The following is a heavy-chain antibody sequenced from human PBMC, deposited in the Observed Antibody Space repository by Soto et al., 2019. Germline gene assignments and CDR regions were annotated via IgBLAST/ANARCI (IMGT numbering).Heavy chain of an antibody. J-gene: IGHJ4*02. Sequence: EVQLVESGGGLVQPGESLRLSCAASGFTFSNYWMHWVRQAPGKGLVWVSRIDSDGSRITYADFVKGRFTISRDNAKNTVYLHMNIVTAEDTAVYYCVRTSLVVAVATREDFWGQGTLVTVSS. V-gene: IGHV3-74*01. CDR1: GFTFSNYW. CDR2: IDSDGSRI. D-gene: IGHD2-15*01. CDR3: VRTSLVVAVATREDF.